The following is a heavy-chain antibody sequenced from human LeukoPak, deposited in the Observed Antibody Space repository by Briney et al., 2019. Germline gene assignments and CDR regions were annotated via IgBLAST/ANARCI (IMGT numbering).Heavy chain of an antibody. Sequence: GGSLRLSCAASGFTFDDYAMHWVRQAPGKGLEWVSGISWNSGSKGYADSMKGRFTISRANAKNSLYLQMNSLRAEDTALYYCAKDSDSSGHGPFDYWGQGTLVTVSS. CDR1: GFTFDDYA. CDR2: ISWNSGSK. J-gene: IGHJ4*02. CDR3: AKDSDSSGHGPFDY. D-gene: IGHD3-22*01. V-gene: IGHV3-9*01.